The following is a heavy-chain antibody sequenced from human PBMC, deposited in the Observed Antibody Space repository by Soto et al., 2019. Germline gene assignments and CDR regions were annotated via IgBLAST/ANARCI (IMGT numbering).Heavy chain of an antibody. CDR3: ARWGIEYSRHVVGY. V-gene: IGHV4-31*03. J-gene: IGHJ4*02. CDR1: GGSISSGGYY. Sequence: QVQLQESGPGLVKPSQTLSLTCTVSGGSISSGGYYWSWIRQHPGKGLEWIGYIYYSGSTYYNPSLKGRVTISVDTSKNQFSLKLSSVTAADTAVYYCARWGIEYSRHVVGYWGQGTLVTVSS. D-gene: IGHD6-6*01. CDR2: IYYSGST.